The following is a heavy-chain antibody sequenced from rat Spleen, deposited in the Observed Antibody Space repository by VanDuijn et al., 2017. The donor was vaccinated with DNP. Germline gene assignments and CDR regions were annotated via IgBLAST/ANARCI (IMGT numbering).Heavy chain of an antibody. V-gene: IGHV3-3*01. CDR3: TRGDILRSFDY. J-gene: IGHJ2*01. D-gene: IGHD1-6*01. CDR1: GYSITSCCR. Sequence: VQLQESGPGLVEPSQSLSLTCSVTGYSITSCCRWTWIRKFPGHKLEWMGYINSAGSIEYNPSLKGRISITSDISKNQFFLQVNSVTTDDTATYYCTRGDILRSFDYWGQGVMVTVSS. CDR2: INSAGSI.